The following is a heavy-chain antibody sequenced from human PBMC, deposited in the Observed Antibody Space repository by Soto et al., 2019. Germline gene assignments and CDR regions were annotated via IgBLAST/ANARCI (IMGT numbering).Heavy chain of an antibody. CDR3: AKDRPSIAARPRFWFDP. CDR1: GFTFSSYA. Sequence: EVQLLESGGGLVQPGGSLRLSCAASGFTFSSYAMSWVRQAPGKGLEWVSAISGSGGSTYYADSVKGRFTISRDNSKNTLYLQMNSLRAEDTAVYYCAKDRPSIAARPRFWFDPWGQGTLVTVSS. D-gene: IGHD6-6*01. CDR2: ISGSGGST. V-gene: IGHV3-23*01. J-gene: IGHJ5*02.